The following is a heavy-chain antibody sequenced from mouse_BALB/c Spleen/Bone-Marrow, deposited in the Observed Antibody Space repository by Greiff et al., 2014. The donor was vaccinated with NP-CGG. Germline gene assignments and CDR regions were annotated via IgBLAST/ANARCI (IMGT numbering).Heavy chain of an antibody. V-gene: IGHV1-7*01. CDR2: INPSTGYT. D-gene: IGHD2-3*01. CDR1: GYTFTSYW. Sequence: VQLQQSGAELAKLGASVKMSCKASGYTFTSYWMHWVKQRPGQGLEWIGYINPSTGYTEYNQKFKDKATLTADKSSSTAYMQLSSLTSEDSAVYYCARSEGYYEWFAYWGQGTLVTVSA. J-gene: IGHJ3*01. CDR3: ARSEGYYEWFAY.